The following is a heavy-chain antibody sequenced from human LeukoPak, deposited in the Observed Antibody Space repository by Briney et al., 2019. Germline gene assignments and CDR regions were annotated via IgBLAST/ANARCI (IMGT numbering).Heavy chain of an antibody. V-gene: IGHV4-39*01. J-gene: IGHJ4*02. Sequence: SETLSLTCAVYGGSFSGYYWGWIRQPPGKGLEWIGSIYYTGSTYDNPSLKSRVTISVDTSKNQFSLKLSSVTAADTAVYCCARRGGSGRAFDYWGQGTLVTVSS. CDR3: ARRGGSGRAFDY. CDR2: IYYTGST. D-gene: IGHD1-26*01. CDR1: GGSFSGYY.